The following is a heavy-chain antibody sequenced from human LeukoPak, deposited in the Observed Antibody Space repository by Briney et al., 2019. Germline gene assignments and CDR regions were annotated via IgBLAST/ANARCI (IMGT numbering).Heavy chain of an antibody. D-gene: IGHD5-12*01. CDR1: GFTFSSYS. CDR3: ARNRLLDY. CDR2: ISSGSSYI. J-gene: IGHJ4*02. V-gene: IGHV3-21*01. Sequence: GGSLRLSCAASGFTFSSYSMNWVRQAPGKGLEWVSSISSGSSYIYYADSVKGRFTFSRDNAKKSLYLQMNSLRAEDTAAYYCARNRLLDYWGQGTLVTVSS.